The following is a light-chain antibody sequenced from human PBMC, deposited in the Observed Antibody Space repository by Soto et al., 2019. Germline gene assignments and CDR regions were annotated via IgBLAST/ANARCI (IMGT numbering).Light chain of an antibody. J-gene: IGKJ5*01. V-gene: IGKV3-15*01. CDR2: GAS. CDR3: QQYNNWPIT. CDR1: QTVSSN. Sequence: EIVMAQSSGTLSWSPVERATLSCRASQTVSSNLAWYQQKPGQAPRLLIYGASTRATGIPARFSGSGSGTDFTLTISSLQSEDFAVYYCQQYNNWPITFGQGTRLEIK.